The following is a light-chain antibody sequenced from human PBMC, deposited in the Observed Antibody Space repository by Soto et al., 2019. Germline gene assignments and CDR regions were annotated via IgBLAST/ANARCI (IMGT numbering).Light chain of an antibody. Sequence: QPVLTQPPSASGTPGQRVTISCSGRSSNIGSNSVNWYQQLPGTAPKFLIYSNNQRPSGVPDRFSGSKSGTSASLAISGLQSEDEADYYCAAWDDSLNVLYVFGTGTKLTVL. J-gene: IGLJ1*01. CDR2: SNN. CDR1: SSNIGSNS. V-gene: IGLV1-44*01. CDR3: AAWDDSLNVLYV.